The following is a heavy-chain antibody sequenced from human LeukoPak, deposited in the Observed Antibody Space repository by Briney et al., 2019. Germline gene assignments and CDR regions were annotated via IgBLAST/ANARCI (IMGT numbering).Heavy chain of an antibody. D-gene: IGHD2-8*01. CDR1: GGTFSSYA. J-gene: IGHJ6*03. V-gene: IGHV1-69*05. CDR3: ATLGYCTNGVCYKRSRKHSYYYYYYMDV. CDR2: IIPIFGTA. Sequence: ASVKVSCKASGGTFSSYAISWVRQAPGQGLEWMGGIIPIFGTANYAQKFQGRVTITTDESTSTAYMELSSLRSEDTAVYYCATLGYCTNGVCYKRSRKHSYYYYYYMDVWGKGTTVTVSS.